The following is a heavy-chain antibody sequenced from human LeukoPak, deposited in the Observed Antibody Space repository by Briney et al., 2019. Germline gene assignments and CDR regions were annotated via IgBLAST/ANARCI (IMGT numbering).Heavy chain of an antibody. J-gene: IGHJ4*02. CDR1: AFTFSNAW. CDR3: TTEERVSSGYCSGGSCYIDY. CDR2: IKSKTDGGTT. V-gene: IGHV3-15*01. D-gene: IGHD2-15*01. Sequence: GGSLRLSCAASAFTFSNAWMNWVRQAPGKGLEWVGRIKSKTDGGTTDYAAPVKGRFTISRDDSKNTLYLQMNSLKTEDTAVYYCTTEERVSSGYCSGGSCYIDYWGRGTLATVSS.